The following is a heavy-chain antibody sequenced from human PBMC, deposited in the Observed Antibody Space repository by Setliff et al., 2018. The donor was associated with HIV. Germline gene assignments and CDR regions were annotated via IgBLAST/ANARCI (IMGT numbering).Heavy chain of an antibody. D-gene: IGHD3-22*01. V-gene: IGHV4-39*01. J-gene: IGHJ3*02. Sequence: SETLSLTCTVSGGSISSSSYYWGWIRQPPGKGLEWIGSIYYSGSTYYNPSLKSRVTISVDTSKNQFSLKLSSVTAADPAVYYCARHVDYFDSSGNDAFDIWGQGTMVTVSS. CDR3: ARHVDYFDSSGNDAFDI. CDR1: GGSISSSSYY. CDR2: IYYSGST.